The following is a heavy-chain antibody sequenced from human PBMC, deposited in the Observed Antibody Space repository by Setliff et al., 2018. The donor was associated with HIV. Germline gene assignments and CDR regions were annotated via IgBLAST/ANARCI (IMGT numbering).Heavy chain of an antibody. V-gene: IGHV3-23*01. CDR1: GFTFNIYA. D-gene: IGHD6-13*01. CDR3: ARYRAAAVTWYFDL. J-gene: IGHJ2*01. CDR2: ISVSGDST. Sequence: GGSLRLSCAASGFTFNIYAMSWVRQAPGKGLEWVSTISVSGDSTYYADSVKGRFTISRDNSRNTLYLEMNSLRAEDTAVYYCARYRAAAVTWYFDLWGRGTLVTVSS.